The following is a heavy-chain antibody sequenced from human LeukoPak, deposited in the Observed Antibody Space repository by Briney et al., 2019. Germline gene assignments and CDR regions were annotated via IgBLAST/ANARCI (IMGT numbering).Heavy chain of an antibody. CDR2: ISYDGSNE. CDR1: GFTFSTYG. V-gene: IGHV3-30*18. J-gene: IGHJ4*02. Sequence: PGGSLRLSCAASGFTFSTYGMHWVRQAPGKGLEWVALISYDGSNEYYPDSVKGRFTISRDNSKNTLYLQMNSLRVDDTAVYYCAKEGNRYGLSPLDYWGQGTLVTVSS. D-gene: IGHD5-18*01. CDR3: AKEGNRYGLSPLDY.